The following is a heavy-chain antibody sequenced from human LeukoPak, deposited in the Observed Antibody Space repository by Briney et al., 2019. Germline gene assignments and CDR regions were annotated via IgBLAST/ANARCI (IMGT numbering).Heavy chain of an antibody. J-gene: IGHJ4*02. CDR3: ARDVPHRRIVFDD. V-gene: IGHV3-74*01. Sequence: GGSLRLSCAASGFSLSNYWMHWVRQAPGKGLEWVSRVDTDGITTYFADSVKGRFTISRDNAKNTLSLQMNSLRAEDTAVYYCARDVPHRRIVFDDWGQGTLVTVSS. D-gene: IGHD1-26*01. CDR2: VDTDGITT. CDR1: GFSLSNYW.